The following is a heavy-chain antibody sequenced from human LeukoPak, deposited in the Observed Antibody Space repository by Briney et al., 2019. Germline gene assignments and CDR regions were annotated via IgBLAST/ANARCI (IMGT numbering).Heavy chain of an antibody. CDR2: IKSKTDGGTT. Sequence: PGGSLRLSCAASEFTFSNAWMSWVRQAPGKGLEWVGRIKSKTDGGTTDYAAPVKGRFTISRDDSKNTLYLQMNSLKTEDTAVYYCEVDIVATRGNHYYYMDVWGKGTTVTISS. D-gene: IGHD5-12*01. CDR3: EVDIVATRGNHYYYMDV. J-gene: IGHJ6*03. CDR1: EFTFSNAW. V-gene: IGHV3-15*01.